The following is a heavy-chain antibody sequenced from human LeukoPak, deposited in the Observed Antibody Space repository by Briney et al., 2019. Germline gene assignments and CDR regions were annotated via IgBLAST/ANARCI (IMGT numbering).Heavy chain of an antibody. D-gene: IGHD3-10*01. V-gene: IGHV1-24*01. CDR3: ATVLLWFGELFLWDY. CDR1: GYTLTELS. CDR2: FDPEDGET. Sequence: ASVKVSCKVSGYTLTELSMHWVRQAPGKGLEWMGGFDPEDGETIYAQKFQGRVTMTEDTSTDTAYMELSSLRSEDTAVYYCATVLLWFGELFLWDYWGQGTLVTVSS. J-gene: IGHJ4*02.